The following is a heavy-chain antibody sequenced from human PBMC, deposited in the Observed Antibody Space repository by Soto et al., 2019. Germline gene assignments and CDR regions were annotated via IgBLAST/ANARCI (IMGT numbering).Heavy chain of an antibody. D-gene: IGHD4-17*01. V-gene: IGHV1-18*01. CDR1: GYTFSGYG. CDR3: AKNMARGDSDDY. CDR2: TSPNNENT. J-gene: IGHJ4*02. Sequence: QVQLVQSGVEVKKPGASVKVSCKASGYTFSGYGITWVRQAPGQGLEWMGWTSPNNENTKYAQKFQGRVTLTTDASTTTAYMERRRLISDGTALSYCAKNMARGDSDDYYAQGTLVAVSS.